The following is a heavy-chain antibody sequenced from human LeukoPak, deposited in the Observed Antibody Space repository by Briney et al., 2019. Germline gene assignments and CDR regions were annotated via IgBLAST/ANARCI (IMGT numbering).Heavy chain of an antibody. J-gene: IGHJ6*03. CDR3: ARSGSPLGYYYYLMDV. Sequence: ASVKFSCKASGYTFTSYGSSWLRQAPGQWLEWMGWISAYNGNTNYAQNLRCIVTIITDTSTSTAYMELRSLRSDDTAVYFCARSGSPLGYYYYLMDVWGKRTTVTVYS. V-gene: IGHV1-18*01. D-gene: IGHD1-26*01. CDR2: ISAYNGNT. CDR1: GYTFTSYG.